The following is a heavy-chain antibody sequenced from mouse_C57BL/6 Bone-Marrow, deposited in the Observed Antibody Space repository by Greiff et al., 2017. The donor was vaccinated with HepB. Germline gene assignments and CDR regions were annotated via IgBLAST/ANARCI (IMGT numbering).Heavy chain of an antibody. J-gene: IGHJ1*03. CDR2: INPNNGGT. Sequence: EVQLQQSGPELVKPGASVKMSCKASGYTFTDYNMHWVRQSHGKSLEWIGYINPNNGGTSYNQKFKGKATLTVNKSSSTAYMELRSLTSEDSAVYYCGRRAPITTVVAHWYFDVGGTGTTVTVSS. CDR1: GYTFTDYN. D-gene: IGHD1-1*01. CDR3: GRRAPITTVVAHWYFDV. V-gene: IGHV1-22*01.